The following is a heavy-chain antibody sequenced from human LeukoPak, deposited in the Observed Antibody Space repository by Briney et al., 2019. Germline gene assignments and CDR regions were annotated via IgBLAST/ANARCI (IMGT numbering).Heavy chain of an antibody. CDR2: ISGSGGST. V-gene: IGHV3-23*01. CDR1: GFTFSSYA. Sequence: GGSLRLSCAASGFTFSSYAMSWVRQAPGKGLEWVSAISGSGGSTYDADSVRGRFTISRDNSKNTLYLQMNSLRAEDTAVYYCAKDTYGDYGDYWGQGTLVTVSS. D-gene: IGHD4-17*01. J-gene: IGHJ4*02. CDR3: AKDTYGDYGDY.